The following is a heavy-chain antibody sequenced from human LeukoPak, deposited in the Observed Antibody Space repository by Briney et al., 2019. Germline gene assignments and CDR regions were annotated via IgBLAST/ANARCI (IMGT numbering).Heavy chain of an antibody. J-gene: IGHJ5*02. D-gene: IGHD3-10*01. CDR2: INHSGST. Sequence: SETLSLTCAVYGGSFSGYYWSWIRQPPGKGLEWIGEINHSGSTNYNPSLKSRVTISVDTSKNQFSLKLSSVTAADTAVYYCARAYFVDRRWSDPWGQGTLVTVSS. V-gene: IGHV4-34*01. CDR1: GGSFSGYY. CDR3: ARAYFVDRRWSDP.